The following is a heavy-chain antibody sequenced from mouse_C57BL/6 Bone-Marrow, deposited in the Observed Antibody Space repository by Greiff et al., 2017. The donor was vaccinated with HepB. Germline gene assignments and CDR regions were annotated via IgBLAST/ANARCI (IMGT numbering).Heavy chain of an antibody. D-gene: IGHD1-1*01. CDR3: ARLIITTVVATPHWYFDV. CDR2: IDPANGNT. J-gene: IGHJ1*03. CDR1: GFNIKNTY. Sequence: EVMLVESVAELVRPGASVKLSCTASGFNIKNTYMHWVKQRPEQGLEWIGRIDPANGNTKYAPKFQGKATITADTSSNTAYLQLSSLTSEDTAIYYCARLIITTVVATPHWYFDVWGTGTTVTVSS. V-gene: IGHV14-3*01.